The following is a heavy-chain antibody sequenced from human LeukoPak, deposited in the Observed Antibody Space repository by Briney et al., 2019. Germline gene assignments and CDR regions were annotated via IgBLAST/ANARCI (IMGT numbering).Heavy chain of an antibody. J-gene: IGHJ4*02. CDR2: INHSGTT. CDR1: GGSISSGDYY. D-gene: IGHD3-22*01. V-gene: IGHV4-39*07. Sequence: PSETLSLTCTVSGGSISSGDYYWSWIRQPPGKGLEWIGEINHSGTTNYNPSLKSRVTISVDTSKNQCSLKLSSVTAADTAVYYCARGENYYDNSGYDYWGQGTLVTVSS. CDR3: ARGENYYDNSGYDY.